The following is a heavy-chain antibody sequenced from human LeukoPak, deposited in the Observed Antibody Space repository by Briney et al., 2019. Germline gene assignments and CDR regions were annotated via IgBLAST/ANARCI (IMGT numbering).Heavy chain of an antibody. J-gene: IGHJ4*02. CDR1: GGSFSGYY. CDR2: INHSGNT. V-gene: IGHV4-34*01. CDR3: ARAPGAALD. D-gene: IGHD2-15*01. Sequence: PSETLSLTCAVYGGSFSGYYWSWIRQPSGKGLEWIGEINHSGNTNYNPSLKSRVTISVDTSKNQFSLKLNSVTAADTAVYYCARAPGAALDWGQGTLVTVSS.